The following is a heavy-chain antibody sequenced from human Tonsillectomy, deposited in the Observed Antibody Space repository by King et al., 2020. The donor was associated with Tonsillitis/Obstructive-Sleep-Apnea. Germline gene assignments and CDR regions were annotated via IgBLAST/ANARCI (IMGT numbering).Heavy chain of an antibody. CDR2: IIPIFGTA. CDR1: VGTFSSYS. Sequence: QLVQSGAEVKKPGSSVKVSCKASVGTFSSYSISWVRQAPGQGLEWMGGIIPIFGTANYAQKFQGRVTITADESTSTAYMELSSLRSEDTAVYYCARAEVDIVVVPAAIEAFDIWGQGTMVTVSS. D-gene: IGHD2-2*01. CDR3: ARAEVDIVVVPAAIEAFDI. V-gene: IGHV1-69*01. J-gene: IGHJ3*02.